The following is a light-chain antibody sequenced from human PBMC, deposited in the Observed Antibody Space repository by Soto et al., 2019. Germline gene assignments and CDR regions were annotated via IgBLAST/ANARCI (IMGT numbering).Light chain of an antibody. CDR1: QSLLQSNGYDY. CDR2: LAS. CDR3: MRAVRIPA. V-gene: IGKV2-28*01. J-gene: IGKJ1*01. Sequence: DTVMTQSPLSLPVTPGEPASISCRSSQSLLQSNGYDYLNWYVQKPGQSPQLLIYLASSWASGVPDRFSGSGSGTDFTLKISRVEAEDVGVYYCMRAVRIPAFGQGTKVEIK.